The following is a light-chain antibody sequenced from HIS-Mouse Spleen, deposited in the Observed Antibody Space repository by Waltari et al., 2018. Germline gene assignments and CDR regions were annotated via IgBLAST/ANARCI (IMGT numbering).Light chain of an antibody. V-gene: IGLV1-47*01. CDR1: SPNIGSNH. J-gene: IGLJ3*02. CDR2: RNN. CDR3: AAWDDSLSGPV. Sequence: QSVLTQPPSASGTPGQRVTLPCSGSSPNIGSNHVYWYQQPPGTAPKLLIYRNNQRPSGVPDRFSGSKSGTSASLAISGLRSEDEADYYCAAWDDSLSGPVFGGGTKLTVL.